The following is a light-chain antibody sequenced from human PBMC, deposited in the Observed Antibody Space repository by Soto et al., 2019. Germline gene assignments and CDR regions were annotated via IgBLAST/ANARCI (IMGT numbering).Light chain of an antibody. CDR1: SSNIGVYDF. V-gene: IGLV2-14*01. Sequence: QSVLTQPASVSGSPGQSIIISCTGTSSNIGVYDFVSWYQPHPGRAPKLLIYDDTNRPSGISDRFSGSKSGNTASLTSSGLQPEDESDYYCSYNTTSAARVFGGGTKVTVL. J-gene: IGLJ3*02. CDR3: SYNTTSAARV. CDR2: DDT.